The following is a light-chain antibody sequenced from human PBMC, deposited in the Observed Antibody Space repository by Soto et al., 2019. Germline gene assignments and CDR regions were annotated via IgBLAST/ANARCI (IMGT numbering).Light chain of an antibody. Sequence: EIVMTQSPATLSVSPGERATLSCRASQSVSSYLAWYQQNPGQAPRLLIHTASSRATGIPDRFSGSGYGTDFTLTISGLEPEDFAVYHCQQYGTSPFTFGQGTRLEI. CDR3: QQYGTSPFT. J-gene: IGKJ5*01. CDR1: QSVSSY. V-gene: IGKV3-20*01. CDR2: TAS.